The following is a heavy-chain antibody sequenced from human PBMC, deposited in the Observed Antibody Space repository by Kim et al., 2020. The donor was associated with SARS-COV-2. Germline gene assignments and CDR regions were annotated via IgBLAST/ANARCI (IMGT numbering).Heavy chain of an antibody. Sequence: SNKYNADSVKGRFTISRDNSKNTLYLQMNSLRAEDTAVYYCARDIENFDYWGQGTLVTVSS. CDR3: ARDIENFDY. D-gene: IGHD3-16*02. J-gene: IGHJ4*02. V-gene: IGHV3-33*01. CDR2: SNK.